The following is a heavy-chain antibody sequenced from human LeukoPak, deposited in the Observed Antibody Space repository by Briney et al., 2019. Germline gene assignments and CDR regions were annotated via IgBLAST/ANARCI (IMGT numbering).Heavy chain of an antibody. Sequence: GESVRLSCAASGFILKKYGMTWVRQAPGKGLQWVAGVTGTGHKTFYADSAKGRFTISRDDANNTMSLHINSLRVEDSAIYYCTKAAKYCDSYLCHLDYFQYWGQGILVTVSS. J-gene: IGHJ4*02. D-gene: IGHD2-21*01. V-gene: IGHV3-23*01. CDR1: GFILKKYG. CDR2: VTGTGHKT. CDR3: TKAAKYCDSYLCHLDYFQY.